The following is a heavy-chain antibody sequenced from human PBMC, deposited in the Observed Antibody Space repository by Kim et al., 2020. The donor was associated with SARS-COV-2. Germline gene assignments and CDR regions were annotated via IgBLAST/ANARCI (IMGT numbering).Heavy chain of an antibody. CDR2: IYYSGST. D-gene: IGHD2-21*01. CDR3: ARDLVGVAPAAFDI. Sequence: SETLSLTCTVSGGSISSSSYYWGWIRQPPGKGLEWIGSIYYSGSTYYNPSLKSRVTISVDTSKNQFSLKLSSVTAADTAVYYCARDLVGVAPAAFDIWGQGTMVTVSS. J-gene: IGHJ3*02. V-gene: IGHV4-39*07. CDR1: GGSISSSSYY.